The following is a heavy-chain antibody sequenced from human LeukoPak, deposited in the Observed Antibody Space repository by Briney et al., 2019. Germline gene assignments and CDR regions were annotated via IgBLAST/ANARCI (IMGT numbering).Heavy chain of an antibody. V-gene: IGHV3-74*01. CDR2: IHTDGRRT. Sequence: PGGPLRLSCAASGFTFSSYWMHSVRQTPGAGLVWVSRIHTDGRRTTYADSVEGRFTISRDNAKNTLYLQMNSLRAEDTAVYYCTRAENGNYYFDYWGQGILITVSS. CDR1: GFTFSSYW. J-gene: IGHJ4*02. D-gene: IGHD1-1*01. CDR3: TRAENGNYYFDY.